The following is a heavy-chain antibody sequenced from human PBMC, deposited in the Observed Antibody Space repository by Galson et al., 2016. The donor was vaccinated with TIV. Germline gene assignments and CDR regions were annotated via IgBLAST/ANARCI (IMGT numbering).Heavy chain of an antibody. CDR1: GGTFSSYA. J-gene: IGHJ4*02. V-gene: IGHV1-69*05. CDR3: ARARGYSGYEGSL. D-gene: IGHD5-12*01. Sequence: PVKVSCKASGGTFSSYAFSWVRQAPGQGLEWMGRIIGMFGTTNYAQKFQGRITITTDELTSTAYMELSSLRSEDTAIYYCARARGYSGYEGSLWGQGTLVTVSS. CDR2: IIGMFGTT.